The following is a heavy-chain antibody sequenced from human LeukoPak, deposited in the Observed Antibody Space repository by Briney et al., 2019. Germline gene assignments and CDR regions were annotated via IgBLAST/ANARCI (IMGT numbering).Heavy chain of an antibody. CDR3: ATTAGTDNYNGMDV. V-gene: IGHV1-24*01. J-gene: IGHJ6*02. Sequence: ASVKVSCKVSGYSLTELSIHWVRQAPGKGLEWMGGFDPEDAEGVYAQKLQGRVTMTEDTSTDTAYMELSRLRSEDTAVYYCATTAGTDNYNGMDVWGQGTTVTVSS. D-gene: IGHD5-24*01. CDR2: FDPEDAEG. CDR1: GYSLTELS.